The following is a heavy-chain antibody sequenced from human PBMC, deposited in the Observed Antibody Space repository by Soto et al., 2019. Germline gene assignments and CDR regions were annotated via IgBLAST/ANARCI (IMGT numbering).Heavy chain of an antibody. V-gene: IGHV1-2*02. D-gene: IGHD3-16*02. J-gene: IGHJ6*02. CDR2: INPNTGGS. Sequence: ASVKVTCKASGYTFSGHHIHWVRQPAGQGLEWMGWINPNTGGSNYAEKFKGRITMTRDTSIFTTHMRLNRLTSDDTAVYYCARVVIVDSPDNYGLDVWGHGTLVTVSS. CDR1: GYTFSGHH. CDR3: ARVVIVDSPDNYGLDV.